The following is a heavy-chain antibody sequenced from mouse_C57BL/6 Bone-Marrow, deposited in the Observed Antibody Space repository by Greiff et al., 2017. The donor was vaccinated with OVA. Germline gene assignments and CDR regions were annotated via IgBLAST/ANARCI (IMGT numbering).Heavy chain of an antibody. D-gene: IGHD2-4*01. J-gene: IGHJ4*01. CDR2: ISSGGDYI. V-gene: IGHV5-9-1*02. Sequence: EVKLVESGEGLVKPGGSLKLSCAASGFTFSSYAMSWVRQTPEKRLEWVAYISSGGDYIYYADTVKCRFTISRDNARNTLYLQMSSLKSEDTAMYYCTRYDYDGPYAMDYWGQGTSVTVSS. CDR1: GFTFSSYA. CDR3: TRYDYDGPYAMDY.